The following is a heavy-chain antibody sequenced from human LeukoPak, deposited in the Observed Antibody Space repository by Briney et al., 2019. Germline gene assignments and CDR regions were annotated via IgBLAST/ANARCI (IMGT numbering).Heavy chain of an antibody. D-gene: IGHD4-17*01. J-gene: IGHJ4*02. CDR3: TTATVTTLFDY. CDR2: KTDGGTT. CDR1: GFTFSNAW. Sequence: PGGSLRLSCAAYGFTFSNAWMSWVRQAPGKGLEWVGRKTDGGTTDYAAPVKGRFTISRDDSKNTLYLQMNSLKTEDTAVYYCTTATVTTLFDYWGQGTLVTVSS. V-gene: IGHV3-15*01.